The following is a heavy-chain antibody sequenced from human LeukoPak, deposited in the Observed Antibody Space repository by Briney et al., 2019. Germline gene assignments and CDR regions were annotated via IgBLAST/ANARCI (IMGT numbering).Heavy chain of an antibody. CDR2: IYTSGNT. CDR3: ARETGPYYYYYMDV. J-gene: IGHJ6*03. CDR1: GGSISSYY. V-gene: IGHV4-4*07. D-gene: IGHD1-1*01. Sequence: SETLSLTCTVSGGSISSYYWSWIRQPAGKGLEWIGRIYTSGNTNYNTSLKSRVTISVDKSKNQFSLKLSSVTAADTAVYYCARETGPYYYYYMDVWGKGTTVTVSS.